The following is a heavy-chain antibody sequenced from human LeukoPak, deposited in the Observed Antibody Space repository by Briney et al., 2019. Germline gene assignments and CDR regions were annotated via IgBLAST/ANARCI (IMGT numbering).Heavy chain of an antibody. Sequence: PSETMSLTCAVYGGSFSVYYWSWIRQPPGKGLEWIGEINPSGSTNYNPSLKSRVTISVDTSKNQFSLKLSSVTAADTAVYYCARDRRIGRGYSYGSRFDIWGQGTMVTVSS. CDR1: GGSFSVYY. CDR3: ARDRRIGRGYSYGSRFDI. J-gene: IGHJ3*02. V-gene: IGHV4-34*01. CDR2: INPSGST. D-gene: IGHD5-18*01.